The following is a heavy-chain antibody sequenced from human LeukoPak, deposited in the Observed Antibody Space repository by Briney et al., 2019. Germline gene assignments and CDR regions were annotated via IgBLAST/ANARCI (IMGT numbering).Heavy chain of an antibody. CDR3: ARRGMWIQWNLDF. Sequence: SETLSLTCAVAGGPFNHYYWSWIRQSPGKGLEWIGEINRDGSTNYNPSLESRLSMSVDTARKHVSLKMRSVTAADTAVYFCARRGMWIQWNLDFWGQGALVTVSS. J-gene: IGHJ4*02. D-gene: IGHD5-12*01. V-gene: IGHV4-34*01. CDR1: GGPFNHYY. CDR2: INRDGST.